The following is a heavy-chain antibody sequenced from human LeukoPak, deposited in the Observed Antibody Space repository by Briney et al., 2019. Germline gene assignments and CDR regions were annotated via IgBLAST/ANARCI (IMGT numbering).Heavy chain of an antibody. V-gene: IGHV3-23*01. CDR3: AKRESSSSWYNYFDY. CDR1: GSTFNNYA. CDR2: IIPIADST. D-gene: IGHD6-13*01. Sequence: GGSLRLSCAASGSTFNNYAMSWVRQAPGKGLEWVSAIIPIADSTSYADSVKGRFAISRDNSKNTLYLQMDSLRAQDTAVYYCAKRESSSSWYNYFDYWGQGTLVTVSS. J-gene: IGHJ4*02.